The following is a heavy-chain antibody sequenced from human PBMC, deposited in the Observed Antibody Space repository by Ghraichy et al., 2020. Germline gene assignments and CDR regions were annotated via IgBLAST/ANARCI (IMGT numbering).Heavy chain of an antibody. J-gene: IGHJ4*02. CDR1: GGTFSSYA. V-gene: IGHV1-69*13. CDR3: ARDASQDDYSNYSTGAC. D-gene: IGHD4-11*01. Sequence: SVKVSCKASGGTFSSYAISWVRQAPGQGLEWMGGIIPIFGTANYAQKFQGRVTITADESTSTAYMELSSLRSEDTAVYYCARDASQDDYSNYSTGACWGQGTLVTVSS. CDR2: IIPIFGTA.